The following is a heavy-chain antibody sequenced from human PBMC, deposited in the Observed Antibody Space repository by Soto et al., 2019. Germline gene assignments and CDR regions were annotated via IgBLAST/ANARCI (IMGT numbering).Heavy chain of an antibody. D-gene: IGHD1-1*01. CDR3: ARRDRYKSCHFEY. V-gene: IGHV2-5*01. CDR2: IFWNDEN. CDR1: VISLSTRGVG. J-gene: IGHJ4*02. Sequence: QITLKESGPTLVKPTQPLTLTCTFSVISLSTRGVGVAWVRQHPGPALEWLAFIFWNDENHYRPSLKRRVTIINDTTKNQLILTITNLEPMDTETNYCARRDRYKSCHFEYWGKGPLLTVST.